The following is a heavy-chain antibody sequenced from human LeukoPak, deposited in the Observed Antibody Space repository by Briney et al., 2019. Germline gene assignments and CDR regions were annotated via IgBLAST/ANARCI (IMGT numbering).Heavy chain of an antibody. CDR2: ISRSGSTI. D-gene: IGHD3-10*02. CDR3: AELGITMIGGV. CDR1: GFTFSSYE. J-gene: IGHJ6*04. V-gene: IGHV3-48*03. Sequence: GGSLRLSCAASGFTFSSYEVNWVRQAPGKGLEWGSYISRSGSTIYYADSVKGRFTISRDNAKNSLYLQMNSLRAEDTAVYYCAELGITMIGGVWGKGTTVTISS.